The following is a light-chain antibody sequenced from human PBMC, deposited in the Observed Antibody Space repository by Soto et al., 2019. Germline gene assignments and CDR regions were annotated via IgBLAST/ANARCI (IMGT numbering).Light chain of an antibody. CDR1: SSDVGGYNY. Sequence: QSVLTQPPSVSGSPGQXVAISCTGTSSDVGGYNYVSWYQQPPGTAPKLMIYDVSNRPSGVSNRFSGSKSGNTASLTISGLQAEDEADYYCSSYTSSSTYVFGTGTKVTV. CDR2: DVS. CDR3: SSYTSSSTYV. V-gene: IGLV2-14*01. J-gene: IGLJ1*01.